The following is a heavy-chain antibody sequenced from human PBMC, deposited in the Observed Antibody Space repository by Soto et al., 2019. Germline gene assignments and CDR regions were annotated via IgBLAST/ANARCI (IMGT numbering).Heavy chain of an antibody. D-gene: IGHD3-22*01. CDR3: ARASITMIVGPPNWFDP. CDR2: IYYSGST. J-gene: IGHJ5*02. CDR1: GGSISSGGYY. Sequence: TLSLTCTVSGGSISSGGYYWSWIRQHPGKGLEWIGYIYYSGSTYYNPSLKSRVTISVDTSKNQFSLKLSSVTAADTAVYYCARASITMIVGPPNWFDPWGQGTLVTVSS. V-gene: IGHV4-31*03.